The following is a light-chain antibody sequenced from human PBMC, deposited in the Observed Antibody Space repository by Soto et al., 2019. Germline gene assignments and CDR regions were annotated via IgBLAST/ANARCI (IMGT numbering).Light chain of an antibody. V-gene: IGKV2-28*01. CDR3: MQTLHNPLT. Sequence: ETVMTQLPLSLSVTPGEPASISCRSSQSLLHTNAYNYLDWYLQKPGQSPQLLIYLGSNRASGVPDRFSGSGSGTDFTLKISRVEAEDVGVYYCMQTLHNPLTFGGGTKVDIK. CDR1: QSLLHTNAYNY. J-gene: IGKJ4*01. CDR2: LGS.